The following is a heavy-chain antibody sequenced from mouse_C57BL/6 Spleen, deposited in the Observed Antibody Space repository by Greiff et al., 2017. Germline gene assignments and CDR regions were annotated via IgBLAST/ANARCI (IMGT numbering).Heavy chain of an antibody. D-gene: IGHD1-1*01. CDR1: GFTFSSYA. CDR2: ISDGGSYT. V-gene: IGHV5-4*01. CDR3: ARGGITTVVAYYFDD. J-gene: IGHJ2*01. Sequence: EVQGVESGGGLVKPGGSLKLSCAASGFTFSSYAMSWVRQTPEKRLEWVATISDGGSYTYYPDNVKGRFTISRDNAKNNLYLQMSHLKSEDTAMYYCARGGITTVVAYYFDDWGQGTTLTVSS.